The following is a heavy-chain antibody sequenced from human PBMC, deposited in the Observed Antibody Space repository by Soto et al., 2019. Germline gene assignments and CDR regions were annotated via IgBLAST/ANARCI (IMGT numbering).Heavy chain of an antibody. V-gene: IGHV3-15*01. CDR3: TTEGALRFLEWLPYYYYVMDV. CDR1: GFTFSNAC. J-gene: IGHJ6*02. Sequence: GGSLRLSCAASGFTFSNACINWVRQAPGKGLEWVWRIKSKTDGGTTDYAAPVKGRFTISRDDSKNTLYLQMNSLKTEDTAVYYCTTEGALRFLEWLPYYYYVMDVWGQGTTVTVSS. CDR2: IKSKTDGGTT. D-gene: IGHD3-3*01.